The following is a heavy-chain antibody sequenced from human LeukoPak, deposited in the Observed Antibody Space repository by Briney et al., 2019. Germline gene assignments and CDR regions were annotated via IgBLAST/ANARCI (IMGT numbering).Heavy chain of an antibody. CDR2: ISSNGGST. J-gene: IGHJ4*02. CDR3: ARQGHHDRSFDY. CDR1: GFTFSSYA. V-gene: IGHV3-64*01. Sequence: GGSLRLSCAASGFTFSSYAMHWVLQAPGKGLEYVSAISSNGGSTYYANSVKGRFTISRDNSKNTLYLQMGSLRAEDMAVYYCARQGHHDRSFDYWGQGTLVTVSS. D-gene: IGHD3-9*01.